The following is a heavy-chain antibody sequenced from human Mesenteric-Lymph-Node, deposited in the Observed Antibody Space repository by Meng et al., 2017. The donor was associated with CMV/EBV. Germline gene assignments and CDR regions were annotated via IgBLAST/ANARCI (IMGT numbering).Heavy chain of an antibody. D-gene: IGHD2-2*01. CDR1: GFTVSSNY. J-gene: IGHJ4*02. CDR2: IYSGGST. V-gene: IGHV3-53*01. CDR3: ARGDIVVALPDY. Sequence: GGSLRLSCAASGFTVSSNYMSWVRQAPGKGLEWVSVIYSGGSTYYADSVKGRFTISRDNSKNTLYLQMNSLRAEDTAVYYCARGDIVVALPDYWGQGTLVTVSS.